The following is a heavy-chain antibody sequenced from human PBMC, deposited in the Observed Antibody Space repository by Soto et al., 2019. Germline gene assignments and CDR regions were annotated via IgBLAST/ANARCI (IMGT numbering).Heavy chain of an antibody. CDR1: GFTFDYYW. D-gene: IGHD3-10*01. CDR2: VHSGGTTT. Sequence: EVQLVESGGGLVQPGETLRLSCAASGFTFDYYWMHWVRQAPGKGLVWVSRVHSGGTTTTCADSVKGRFTISRDNARNTVSLQMSSLRAEDTAIYYCARGDRGGFDLWGHGTMVTVSP. J-gene: IGHJ3*01. V-gene: IGHV3-74*01. CDR3: ARGDRGGFDL.